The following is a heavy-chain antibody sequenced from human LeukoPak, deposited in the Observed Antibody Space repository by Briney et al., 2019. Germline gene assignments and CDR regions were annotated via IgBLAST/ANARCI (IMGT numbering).Heavy chain of an antibody. V-gene: IGHV1-24*01. D-gene: IGHD2-21*01. Sequence: EASVTVSFTVSGYTLTELSMHWVRQAPGKGLEWMGGFDPEDGETIYAQKFQGRVTMTEDTSTDTAYMELSSLRSEDTAVYYCATGLSEAPYYYYYGMDVWGQGTTVTVSS. CDR3: ATGLSEAPYYYYYGMDV. CDR1: GYTLTELS. J-gene: IGHJ6*02. CDR2: FDPEDGET.